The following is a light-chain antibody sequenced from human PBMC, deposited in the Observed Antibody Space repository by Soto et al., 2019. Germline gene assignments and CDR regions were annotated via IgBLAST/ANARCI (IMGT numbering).Light chain of an antibody. Sequence: QSALTQPASVSGSPGQSITISCTGTSSDVGGYNYVSWYQQHPGKAPKLMIYDVSNRPSGVSNRFSGSKSGNTAFLTISGLQAEDEADYYCSSYTISSTLVLFGGGTKLTVL. CDR1: SSDVGGYNY. CDR2: DVS. V-gene: IGLV2-14*01. CDR3: SSYTISSTLVL. J-gene: IGLJ2*01.